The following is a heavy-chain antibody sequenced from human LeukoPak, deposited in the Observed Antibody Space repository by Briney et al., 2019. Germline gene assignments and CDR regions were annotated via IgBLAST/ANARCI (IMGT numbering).Heavy chain of an antibody. CDR2: ISSSSSYI. Sequence: GGSLRLSCAASGFTFSSYSMNWVRQAPGKGLEWVSSISSSSSYIYYADSVKGRFTISRDNAKNSLYLQMNSLRAEDMAVYYCAREGIQLWLLYWGQGTLVTVSS. D-gene: IGHD5-18*01. CDR3: AREGIQLWLLY. CDR1: GFTFSSYS. V-gene: IGHV3-21*01. J-gene: IGHJ4*02.